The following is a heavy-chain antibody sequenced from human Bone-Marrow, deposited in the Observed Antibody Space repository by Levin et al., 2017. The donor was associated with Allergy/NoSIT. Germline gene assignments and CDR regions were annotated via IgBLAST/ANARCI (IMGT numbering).Heavy chain of an antibody. Sequence: AASVKVSCKASGGTFSSYAISWVRQAPGQGLEWMGGIIPIFGTANYAQKFQGRVTITADESASTAYMELSSLRSEDTAVYYCARGWGYERELDLWGQGTLVTVSS. V-gene: IGHV1-69*13. CDR2: IIPIFGTA. D-gene: IGHD3-16*01. CDR1: GGTFSSYA. J-gene: IGHJ5*02. CDR3: ARGWGYERELDL.